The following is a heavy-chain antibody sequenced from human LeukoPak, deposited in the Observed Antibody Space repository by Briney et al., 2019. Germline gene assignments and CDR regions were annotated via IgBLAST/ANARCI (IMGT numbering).Heavy chain of an antibody. J-gene: IGHJ6*04. CDR1: GFTFSSYE. CDR3: AREGQQLATWYYGMDV. V-gene: IGHV3-48*03. CDR2: ISSSGSTI. Sequence: GGSLRLSCAASGFTFSSYEMNWVRQAPGKGLEWXSYISSSGSTIYYADSVKGRFTISRDNAKNSLYLQMNSLRAEDTAVYYCAREGQQLATWYYGMDVWGKGTTVTVSS. D-gene: IGHD6-13*01.